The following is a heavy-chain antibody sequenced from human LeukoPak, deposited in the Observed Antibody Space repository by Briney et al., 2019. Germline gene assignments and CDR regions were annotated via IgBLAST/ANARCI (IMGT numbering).Heavy chain of an antibody. V-gene: IGHV4-34*01. CDR3: AGDTPLVLATTRRFCCYGMDV. J-gene: IGHJ6*02. CDR2: INHSGST. Sequence: PSETLSLTCAVYGGSFSGYYWSWIRQPPGKGLEWIGEINHSGSTNYNPSLKSRVTISVDTSTNQFSLKLSTVTAADTAVYYCAGDTPLVLATTRRFCCYGMDVWGQGTTVTVSS. D-gene: IGHD5-24*01. CDR1: GGSFSGYY.